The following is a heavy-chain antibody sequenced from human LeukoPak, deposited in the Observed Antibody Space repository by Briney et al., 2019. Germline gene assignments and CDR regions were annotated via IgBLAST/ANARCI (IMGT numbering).Heavy chain of an antibody. J-gene: IGHJ4*02. Sequence: GGSLRLSCAASGFTFSSYAMHWVRQAPGKGLEWVAVISYDGSNKYYADSVKGRFTISRDNSKNTLYLQMNSLRAEDTAVYYCARGVDSGYPDYWGQGTLVTVSS. CDR1: GFTFSSYA. V-gene: IGHV3-30*04. CDR2: ISYDGSNK. CDR3: ARGVDSGYPDY. D-gene: IGHD3-22*01.